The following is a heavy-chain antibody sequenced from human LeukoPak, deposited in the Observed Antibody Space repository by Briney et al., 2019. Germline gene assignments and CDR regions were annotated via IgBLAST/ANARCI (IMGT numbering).Heavy chain of an antibody. CDR1: GFTFNRSW. D-gene: IGHD1-1*01. CDR2: MDPSGSQK. V-gene: IGHV3-7*01. J-gene: IGHJ4*02. Sequence: AGSLRLSCAASGFTFNRSWMNWDRQAPGKGLEWVANMDPSGSQKRYVGSVKGRFIISKDNPVASLDLDMYSLRAEDTAIYFCAIWTSGNYWGQGTLVTVSS. CDR3: AIWTSGNY.